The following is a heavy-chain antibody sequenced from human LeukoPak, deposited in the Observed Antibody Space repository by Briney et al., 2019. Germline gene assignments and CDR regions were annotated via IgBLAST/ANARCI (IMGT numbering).Heavy chain of an antibody. D-gene: IGHD6-13*01. CDR2: ISASGGST. J-gene: IGHJ4*02. Sequence: GGSLRLSCSASEFSFNSYAMSWVRQAPGKGLEWVSAISASGGSTYSADSVKGRFTISRDNSKNPLYLQMNSLRAEDTAVYFCAKDHFGYSSSSFDYWGQGTLVTVSS. CDR3: AKDHFGYSSSSFDY. CDR1: EFSFNSYA. V-gene: IGHV3-23*01.